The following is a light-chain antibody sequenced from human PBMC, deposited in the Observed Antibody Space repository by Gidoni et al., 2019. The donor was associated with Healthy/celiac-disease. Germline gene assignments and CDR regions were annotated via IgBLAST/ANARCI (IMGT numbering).Light chain of an antibody. CDR2: AAA. Sequence: EIEMTQSPSSLSASVGDRVTITCRASQSISSYLNWYQQKPGKAPKLLINAAASLHTGVPSRFSGSGSGTDFTLTISSRQPEDVVAYYCHQSYNTPPITFGQGTKVEIK. J-gene: IGKJ5*01. CDR1: QSISSY. V-gene: IGKV1-39*01. CDR3: HQSYNTPPIT.